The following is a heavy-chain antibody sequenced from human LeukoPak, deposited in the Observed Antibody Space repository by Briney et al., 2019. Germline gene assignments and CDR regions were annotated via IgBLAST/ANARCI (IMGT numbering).Heavy chain of an antibody. Sequence: AGGSLRLSCAASGFTFSSYGMHWVRQAPGKGLEWVAVIWYDGSNKYYADSVKGRFTISRDNARNSLFLQMNSLRAEDTAVYYCARRRGELWGQGTLVTVSS. CDR2: IWYDGSNK. J-gene: IGHJ4*02. CDR3: ARRRGEL. CDR1: GFTFSSYG. V-gene: IGHV3-33*03. D-gene: IGHD2-21*01.